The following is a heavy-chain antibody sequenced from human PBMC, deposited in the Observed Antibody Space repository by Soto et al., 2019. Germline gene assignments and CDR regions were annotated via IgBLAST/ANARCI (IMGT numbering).Heavy chain of an antibody. J-gene: IGHJ4*02. D-gene: IGHD4-17*01. V-gene: IGHV2-5*02. CDR3: AHAGDYGLLTFDH. CDR2: IYWDDDK. Sequence: QITLKESGPTLVRPAQTLTLTCGFSGFSLSSYGMGVAWIRQPPGKALEWLALIYWDDDKRYSPSLKDRLAISKDTSSNQVVLTITNMDPGDTATYFCAHAGDYGLLTFDHWGRGSLVTVSS. CDR1: GFSLSSYGMG.